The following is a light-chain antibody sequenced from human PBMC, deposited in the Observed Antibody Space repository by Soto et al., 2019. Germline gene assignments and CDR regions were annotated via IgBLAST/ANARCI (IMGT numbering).Light chain of an antibody. CDR2: GNS. V-gene: IGLV1-40*01. J-gene: IGLJ1*01. CDR1: SSSIGAGYD. Sequence: VLPQPRSVSGAPGQRVTISCTGSSSSIGAGYDVHWYQQLPGTAPKLLIYGNSNRPSGVPDRFSGSKSGTSASLAITGLQAEDEADYYCQSYDSSLSGFVFGTGTKVTVL. CDR3: QSYDSSLSGFV.